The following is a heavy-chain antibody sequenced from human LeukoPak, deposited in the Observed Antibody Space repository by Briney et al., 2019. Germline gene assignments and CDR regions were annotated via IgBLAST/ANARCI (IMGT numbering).Heavy chain of an antibody. Sequence: GASVKVSCKASGYTFTSYYMHWVRQAPGQGLEWMGIINPSGGSTSYAQKFQGRVTMTRDMSTSTVYMELSSLRSEDTAVYYCARDLHKRGYTDVWGKGSTVTVSS. V-gene: IGHV1-46*01. CDR1: GYTFTSYY. CDR3: ARDLHKRGYTDV. J-gene: IGHJ6*03. CDR2: INPSGGST.